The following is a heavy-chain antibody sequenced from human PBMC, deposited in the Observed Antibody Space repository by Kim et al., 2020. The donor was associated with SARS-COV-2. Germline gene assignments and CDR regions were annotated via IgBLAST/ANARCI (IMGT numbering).Heavy chain of an antibody. J-gene: IGHJ6*02. CDR2: INPNSGGT. Sequence: ASVKVSCKASGYTFTGYYMHWVRQAPGQGLEWMGRINPNSGGTNYAQKFQGRVTMTRDTSISTAYMELSRLRSDDTAVYYCARGTLAARPGYYYYGMDVWGQGTTVTVSS. D-gene: IGHD6-6*01. V-gene: IGHV1-2*06. CDR1: GYTFTGYY. CDR3: ARGTLAARPGYYYYGMDV.